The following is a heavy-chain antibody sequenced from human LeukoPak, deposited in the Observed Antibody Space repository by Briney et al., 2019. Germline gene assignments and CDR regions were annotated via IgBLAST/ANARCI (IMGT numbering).Heavy chain of an antibody. D-gene: IGHD6-19*01. Sequence: PSETLSLTCTVSGGSISSYYWSWIRQPPGKGLEWIGYIYTSGSTNYNPSLKSRVTISVDTSKNQFSLKLSSVTAADTAVYYCARQTYSSGWYPGSYYYYYYMDVWGKGTTVTVSS. CDR1: GGSISSYY. V-gene: IGHV4-4*09. CDR3: ARQTYSSGWYPGSYYYYYYMDV. CDR2: IYTSGST. J-gene: IGHJ6*03.